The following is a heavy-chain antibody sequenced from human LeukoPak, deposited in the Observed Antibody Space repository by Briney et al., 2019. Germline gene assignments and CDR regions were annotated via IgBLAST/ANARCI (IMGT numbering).Heavy chain of an antibody. CDR1: GGSISNTNW. CDR2: ISLTGLT. Sequence: SGTRSLICGVSGGSISNTNWWSWVRQPPGQGLEWIGEISLTGLTHYNPSLESRVTVSLDKSKNHLSLNLTSVTAADTAVYYGSRENGACSPFGYWGQGTLVTVLS. D-gene: IGHD2-15*01. V-gene: IGHV4-4*02. J-gene: IGHJ4*02. CDR3: SRENGACSPFGY.